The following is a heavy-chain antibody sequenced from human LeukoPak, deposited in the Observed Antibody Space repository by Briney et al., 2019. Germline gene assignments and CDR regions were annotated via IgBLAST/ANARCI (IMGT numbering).Heavy chain of an antibody. CDR3: ARDGSGSYWGYFDY. J-gene: IGHJ4*02. D-gene: IGHD1-26*01. V-gene: IGHV3-48*01. CDR1: GFTFSSYS. CDR2: ISSSSTI. Sequence: GGSLRLSCAASGFTFSSYSMNWVRQAPGKGLEWVSYISSSSTIYYADSVKGRFTISRDNAKNSLYLQMNSLRAGDTAVYYCARDGSGSYWGYFDYWGQGTLVTVSS.